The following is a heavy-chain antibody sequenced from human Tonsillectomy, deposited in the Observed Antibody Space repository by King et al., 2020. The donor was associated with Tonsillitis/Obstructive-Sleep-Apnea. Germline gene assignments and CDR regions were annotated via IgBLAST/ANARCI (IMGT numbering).Heavy chain of an antibody. CDR2: IYWDDDK. Sequence: TLKESGPTLVKPIQTLTLTCMFSGFSLSTGTVGVAWIRQPPGKALEWLAVIYWDDDKRYSPSLKSRLAITKDTSKNQVVLTMTNMDPVDTATYYCAHLTITFGGVVGIDAFDIWGQGTMVTVSS. V-gene: IGHV2-5*02. CDR3: AHLTITFGGVVGIDAFDI. CDR1: GFSLSTGTVG. D-gene: IGHD3-16*02. J-gene: IGHJ3*02.